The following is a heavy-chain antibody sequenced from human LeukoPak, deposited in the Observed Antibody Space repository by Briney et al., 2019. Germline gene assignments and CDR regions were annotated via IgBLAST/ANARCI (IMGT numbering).Heavy chain of an antibody. CDR2: INPKSGGK. J-gene: IGHJ4*02. V-gene: IGHV1-2*01. Sequence: ASVKVSCKASGYTFTGYYMHWGGQAPGQRLEWMGRINPKSGGKNYAQKFQGRGNNIRDTSISTAYMELSRLRPDDTAVYYCARDRITMIVVVNADWPDYWGQGTLVTVSS. CDR3: ARDRITMIVVVNADWPDY. CDR1: GYTFTGYY. D-gene: IGHD3-22*01.